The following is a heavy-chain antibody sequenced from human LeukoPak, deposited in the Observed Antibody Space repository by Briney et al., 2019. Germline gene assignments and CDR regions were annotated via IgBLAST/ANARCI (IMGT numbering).Heavy chain of an antibody. CDR2: IYYSGST. CDR3: AREQLGRYYFDY. D-gene: IGHD6-13*01. V-gene: IGHV4-39*01. J-gene: IGHJ4*02. CDR1: GGSISSSSYY. Sequence: SETLSLTCTVSGGSISSSSYYWGWIRQPPGKGLEWIGSIYYSGSTYYNPSLKSRVTISVDTPKNQFSLKLSSVTAADTAVYYCAREQLGRYYFDYWGQGTLVTVSS.